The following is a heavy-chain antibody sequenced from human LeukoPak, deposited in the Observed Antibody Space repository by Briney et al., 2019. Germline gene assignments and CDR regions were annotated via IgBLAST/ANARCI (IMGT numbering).Heavy chain of an antibody. CDR1: GFSFSTSW. V-gene: IGHV3-74*01. CDR2: TNSDGSST. CDR3: ARALGSPLDY. D-gene: IGHD1-26*01. Sequence: PGGSLRLSCAASGFSFSTSWMHWVRQAPGKGLVWVSRTNSDGSSTSYADSVKGRFTISRDNAKNTLYLQMHSLRAEDTAVYYCARALGSPLDYWGQGILVTVSS. J-gene: IGHJ4*02.